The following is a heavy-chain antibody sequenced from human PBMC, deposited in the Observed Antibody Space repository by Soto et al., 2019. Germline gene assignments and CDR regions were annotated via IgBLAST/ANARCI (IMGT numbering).Heavy chain of an antibody. CDR2: INSDGSST. Sequence: EVHLVESGGGLVQPGGSLRLSCAASGFTFSNYWMHWVRQAPGKGLMWVSRINSDGSSTTYADSVKGRFTISRDNTKNTLYLQMSSLRAEDTAVYYCASGYCDGANCLGWGQGTLVTVSS. CDR1: GFTFSNYW. V-gene: IGHV3-74*01. CDR3: ASGYCDGANCLG. D-gene: IGHD2-15*01. J-gene: IGHJ4*02.